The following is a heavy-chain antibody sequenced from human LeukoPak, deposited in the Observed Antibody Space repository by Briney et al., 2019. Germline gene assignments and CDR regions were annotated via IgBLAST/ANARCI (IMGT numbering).Heavy chain of an antibody. CDR3: ARGSVLRYFDWLLYYYYYMDV. D-gene: IGHD3-9*01. J-gene: IGHJ6*03. Sequence: PSETLSLTCTVSGGSISGYYWSWIRQPPGKGLEWIGEINHSGSTNYNPSLKSRVTISVDTSKNQFSLKLSSVTAADTAVYYCARGSVLRYFDWLLYYYYYMDVWGKGTTVTVSS. CDR1: GGSISGYY. CDR2: INHSGST. V-gene: IGHV4-34*01.